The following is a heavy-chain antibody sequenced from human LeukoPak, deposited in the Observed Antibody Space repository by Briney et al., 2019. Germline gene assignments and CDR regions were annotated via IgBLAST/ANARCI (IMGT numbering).Heavy chain of an antibody. J-gene: IGHJ4*02. CDR2: IYYSGST. D-gene: IGHD3-22*01. Sequence: LRLSCAASGFTFSSYSMNWVRQAPGKGLEWIASIYYSGSTYCNPSLKSRVIISVDTSKNQLSLKLSSVTAADTAVYYCARRHYYDSRGAFDYWGQGSLVTVSS. CDR1: GFTFSSYSMN. CDR3: ARRHYYDSRGAFDY. V-gene: IGHV4-39*01.